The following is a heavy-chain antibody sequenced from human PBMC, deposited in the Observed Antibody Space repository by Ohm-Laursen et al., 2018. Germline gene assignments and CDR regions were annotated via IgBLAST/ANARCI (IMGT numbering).Heavy chain of an antibody. CDR1: SGSISSYY. CDR3: ARQPHLPYSSGWYFWFDP. D-gene: IGHD6-19*01. J-gene: IGHJ5*02. Sequence: GTLSLTCTVSSGSISSYYWSWIRQPAGKGLEWIGYIYYSGSTNYNPSLKSRVTISVYTSKNQFSLKLSSVTAADTAVYYCARQPHLPYSSGWYFWFDPWGQGTLVTVSS. V-gene: IGHV4-59*08. CDR2: IYYSGST.